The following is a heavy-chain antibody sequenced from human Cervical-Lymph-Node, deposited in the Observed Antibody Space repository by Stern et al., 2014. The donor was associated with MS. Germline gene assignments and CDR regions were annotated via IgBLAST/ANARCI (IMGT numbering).Heavy chain of an antibody. CDR1: GGSISSGNSY. Sequence: VQLAESGPGLVKPSQTLSLTCTVSGGSISSGNSYWSWIRQPAGRGLEWIGRIYTSGNTKYTPSLNSRVTISVDTSKNQFSLRLSSVTAADTAVYYCAKETVAADNNWFDPWGQGTLVTVSS. J-gene: IGHJ5*02. D-gene: IGHD6-19*01. CDR3: AKETVAADNNWFDP. CDR2: IYTSGNT. V-gene: IGHV4-61*02.